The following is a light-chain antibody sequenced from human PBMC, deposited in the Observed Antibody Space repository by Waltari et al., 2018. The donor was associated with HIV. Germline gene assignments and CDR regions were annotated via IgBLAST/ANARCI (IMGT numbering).Light chain of an antibody. Sequence: QSALTQPASVSGSPGQSITISCTGTSSDVGSYNLVSWSQQHPGKAPKLMSYEGSKRPSGVSNRFSGSKSGNTASLTISGLQAEDEADYYCCSYAGSSTLDVVFGGGTKLTVL. V-gene: IGLV2-23*01. CDR3: CSYAGSSTLDVV. CDR2: EGS. CDR1: SSDVGSYNL. J-gene: IGLJ2*01.